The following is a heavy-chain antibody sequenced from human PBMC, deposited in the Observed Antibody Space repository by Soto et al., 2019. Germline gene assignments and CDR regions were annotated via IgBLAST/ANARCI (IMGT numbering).Heavy chain of an antibody. V-gene: IGHV3-7*01. CDR2: IKQDGSEK. J-gene: IGHJ4*02. CDR1: GFTFSSYW. CDR3: GRDPISRTTDF. Sequence: GGSLRLSCAASGFTFSSYWMTWVRQAPGKGLEWVASIKQDGSEKSYVDSVKGRFTISRDNAKNSLYLQMNSLRAEDTAVYYCGRDPISRTTDFWGQGTPVTVSS.